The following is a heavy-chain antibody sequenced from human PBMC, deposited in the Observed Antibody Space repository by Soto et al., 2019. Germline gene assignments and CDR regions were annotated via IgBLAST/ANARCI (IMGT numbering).Heavy chain of an antibody. CDR3: ARATPTPIFGVAISLSGAFDC. V-gene: IGHV4-59*01. J-gene: IGHJ3*01. CDR1: GGSISSYY. Sequence: SETLSLTCTVSGGSISSYYWSWIRQPPGKGLGWIGYIYYSGSTNYNPSLKSRVTISVDTSKNQFSLKLSSVTAADTAVYYCARATPTPIFGVAISLSGAFDCWRQGTMVTVSS. CDR2: IYYSGST. D-gene: IGHD3-3*01.